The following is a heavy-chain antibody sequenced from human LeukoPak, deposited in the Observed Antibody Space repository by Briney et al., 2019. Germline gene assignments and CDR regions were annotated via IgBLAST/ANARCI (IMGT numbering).Heavy chain of an antibody. CDR1: GGSISAYY. Sequence: SETLSLTCTVSGGSISAYYWNWIRQSPGKGLEWIGYIYHTGSTKHNPSLKSRVTISVDTSKNQFSLKLTSVTAADTAVYYCASLADWYYYDDSGYPLGAFDIWGQGTMVTVSS. CDR3: ASLADWYYYDDSGYPLGAFDI. CDR2: IYHTGST. J-gene: IGHJ3*02. D-gene: IGHD3-22*01. V-gene: IGHV4-59*01.